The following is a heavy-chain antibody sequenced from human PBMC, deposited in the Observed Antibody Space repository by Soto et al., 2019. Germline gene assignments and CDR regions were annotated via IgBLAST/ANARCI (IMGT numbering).Heavy chain of an antibody. V-gene: IGHV1-46*01. CDR1: GYTFTSYY. D-gene: IGHD3-10*01. Sequence: ASVKVSCKASGYTFTSYYMHWVRQAPGQGLEWMGIINPSGGSTSYAQKFQGRVTMTRDTSTSTVYMELSSLRSDDTAAYYFASLFLCFRELYSWGPGTLVTLSS. CDR3: ASLFLCFRELYS. J-gene: IGHJ4*02. CDR2: INPSGGST.